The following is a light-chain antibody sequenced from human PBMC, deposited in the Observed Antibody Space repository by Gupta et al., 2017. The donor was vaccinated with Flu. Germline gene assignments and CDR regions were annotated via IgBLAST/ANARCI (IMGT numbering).Light chain of an antibody. CDR3: GTWDSSLSADV. CDR2: DNN. J-gene: IGLJ3*02. V-gene: IGLV1-51*01. Sequence: QSVLTQPPSVSAAPGQKVTISCSGSSSNIGNNYVSWYQQLPGTAPKLLIYDNNKRPSGIPDRFSGPKSGTSATLVITGLQTGDEADYYCGTWDSSLSADVFGGGTKLTVL. CDR1: SSNIGNNY.